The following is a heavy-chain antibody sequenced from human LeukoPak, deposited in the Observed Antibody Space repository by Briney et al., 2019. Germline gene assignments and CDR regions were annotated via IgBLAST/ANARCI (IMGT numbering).Heavy chain of an antibody. V-gene: IGHV3-11*01. CDR2: ISSSGSTI. J-gene: IGHJ5*02. Sequence: AGGSLRLSCAASGFTFSDYYMSWIRQAPGQGLEWVSYISSSGSTIYYADSVKGRFTISRDNAKNSLYLQMNSLRAEDTAVYYCARVAQLVSAWWFDPWGQGTLVTVSS. CDR1: GFTFSDYY. CDR3: ARVAQLVSAWWFDP. D-gene: IGHD6-6*01.